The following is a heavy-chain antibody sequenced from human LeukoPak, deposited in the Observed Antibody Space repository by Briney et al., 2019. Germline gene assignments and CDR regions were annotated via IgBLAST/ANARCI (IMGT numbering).Heavy chain of an antibody. CDR3: ARDVLPYYYDSSGPFDY. CDR1: GFTFSSYS. Sequence: GGSLRLSCAASGFTFSSYSMNWVRQAPGKGLEWVSYISSSSSTIYYADSVKGRFTISRDNAKNSLYLQMNSLRAEDTAVYYCARDVLPYYYDSSGPFDYWGQGTLVTVSS. V-gene: IGHV3-48*01. CDR2: ISSSSSTI. J-gene: IGHJ4*02. D-gene: IGHD3-22*01.